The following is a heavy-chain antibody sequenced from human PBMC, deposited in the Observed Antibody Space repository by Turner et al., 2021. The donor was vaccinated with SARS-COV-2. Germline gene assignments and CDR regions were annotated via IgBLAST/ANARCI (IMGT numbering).Heavy chain of an antibody. V-gene: IGHV3-33*01. CDR2: IWYDGSNK. CDR3: ARDPNAGYYYMDV. D-gene: IGHD2-8*01. J-gene: IGHJ6*03. Sequence: VQLVESGGGVVQPGRSLRPPCAASGFTFSSYGMHWVRQAPGKGLEWVAVIWYDGSNKYYADSVKGRFTISRDNSKNTLYLQMNSLRAEDTAVYYCARDPNAGYYYMDVWGKGTTVTVSS. CDR1: GFTFSSYG.